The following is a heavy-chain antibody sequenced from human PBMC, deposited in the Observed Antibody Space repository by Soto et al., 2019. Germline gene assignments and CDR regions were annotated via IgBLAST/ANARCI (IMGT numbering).Heavy chain of an antibody. CDR2: IWYDGSNK. J-gene: IGHJ3*02. CDR3: ARDDLISGYSSGWYGDAFDI. D-gene: IGHD6-19*01. V-gene: IGHV3-33*01. CDR1: GFTFSSYG. Sequence: QVQLVESGGGVVQPGRSLRLSCAASGFTFSSYGMHWVLQAPGKGLEWVAVIWYDGSNKYYADSVKGRFTISRDNSKNTLYLQMNSLRAEDTAVYYCARDDLISGYSSGWYGDAFDIWGQGTMVTVSS.